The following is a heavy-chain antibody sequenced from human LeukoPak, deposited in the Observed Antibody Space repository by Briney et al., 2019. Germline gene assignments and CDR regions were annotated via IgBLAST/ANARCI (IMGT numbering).Heavy chain of an antibody. CDR1: GFTFSGYW. D-gene: IGHD2-8*01. CDR2: ITGDGSST. CDR3: ARGGVPGAFDI. V-gene: IGHV3-74*01. J-gene: IGHJ3*02. Sequence: PGGSLRLSCAASGFTFSGYWMHWVRHAPGKGLVWVSRITGDGSSTTYADSVKGRFTISRDNAKNVLYLQMTSLRAEDTAVYYCARGGVPGAFDIWGQGTMVTVSS.